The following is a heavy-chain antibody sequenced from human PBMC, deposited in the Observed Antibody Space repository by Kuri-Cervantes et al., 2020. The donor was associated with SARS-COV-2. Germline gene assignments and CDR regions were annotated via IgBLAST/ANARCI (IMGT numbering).Heavy chain of an antibody. J-gene: IGHJ6*02. V-gene: IGHV3-33*01. CDR3: ARERGQWLVRNGMDV. CDR1: GFTFSSYG. D-gene: IGHD6-19*01. CDR2: IWYDGSNK. Sequence: GGSLRLSCAASGFTFSSYGMHWVRQAPGKGLEWVAVIWYDGSNKYYADSVKGRFTISRDNSKNTLYLQMNSLSAEDTAVYYCARERGQWLVRNGMDVWGQGTTVTVSS.